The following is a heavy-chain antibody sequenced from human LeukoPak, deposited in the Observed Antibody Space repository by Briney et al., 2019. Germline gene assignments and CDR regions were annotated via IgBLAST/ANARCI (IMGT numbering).Heavy chain of an antibody. V-gene: IGHV3-23*01. CDR1: GFTFSSYA. J-gene: IGHJ4*02. CDR2: ISGSGGST. CDR3: AKWSVAGSPFDY. D-gene: IGHD6-19*01. Sequence: AGGSLRLSCAASGFTFSSYAMSWVRQAPGKGLEWVSAISGSGGSTYYADSVKGRFTTSRDNSKNTLYLQMNSLRAEDTAVYYCAKWSVAGSPFDYWGQGTLVTVSS.